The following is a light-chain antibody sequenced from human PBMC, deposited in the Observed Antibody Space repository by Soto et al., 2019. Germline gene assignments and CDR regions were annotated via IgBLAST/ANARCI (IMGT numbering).Light chain of an antibody. Sequence: EIVLTQSPATLSLSPGKRATLSCRASQSVSSYLAWYQQKPGQAPRLLIYDASNRATGIPARFSGSGSGTDFTLTISSLEPEDFAVYYCQQRSNSPPYTFGQGTKLEIK. CDR2: DAS. CDR3: QQRSNSPPYT. CDR1: QSVSSY. V-gene: IGKV3-11*01. J-gene: IGKJ2*01.